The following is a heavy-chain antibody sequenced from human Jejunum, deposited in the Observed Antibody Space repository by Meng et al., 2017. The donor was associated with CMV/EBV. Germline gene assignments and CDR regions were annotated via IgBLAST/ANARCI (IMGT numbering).Heavy chain of an antibody. Sequence: QAQPGQVGGEVKKPGASVKVSCKASGYTFTNYGITWVRQAPGQGLEWMGWISAYNGNTNYAQTLQGRLTMTTDTSTSTAYMELRSLRSDDTAVYYCARVEVGITSGDYWGQGTLVTVSS. CDR3: ARVEVGITSGDY. CDR1: GYTFTNYG. D-gene: IGHD1-26*01. CDR2: ISAYNGNT. J-gene: IGHJ4*02. V-gene: IGHV1-18*01.